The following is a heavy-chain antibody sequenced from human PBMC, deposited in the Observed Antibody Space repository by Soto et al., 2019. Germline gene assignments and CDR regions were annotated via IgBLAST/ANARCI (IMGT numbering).Heavy chain of an antibody. CDR3: ARGPSLNYGTDY. Sequence: QVQLVQSGAEVKKPGSSVKVSCKASGGTFSSYAISWVRQAPGQGLELMGGIIPIFGTANYAQKCQGRVTITADESTSTAYMALSSLRYEDTAVYYCARGPSLNYGTDYWGQGTLVTVSS. V-gene: IGHV1-69*01. J-gene: IGHJ4*02. CDR2: IIPIFGTA. CDR1: GGTFSSYA. D-gene: IGHD3-10*01.